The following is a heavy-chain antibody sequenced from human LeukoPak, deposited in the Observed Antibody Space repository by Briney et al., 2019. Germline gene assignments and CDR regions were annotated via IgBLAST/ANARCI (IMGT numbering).Heavy chain of an antibody. J-gene: IGHJ6*02. V-gene: IGHV3-23*01. CDR1: GFTFSSYA. Sequence: GGSLRLSCAASGFTFSSYAMGWVRQAPGKGLEWVSAISGSGGSTYYADSVKGRFTISKDNSKNTLYLQMNSLRAEDTAVYYCAKDRLDIVVVVAATQRRGFMDVWGQGTTVTVSS. D-gene: IGHD2-15*01. CDR3: AKDRLDIVVVVAATQRRGFMDV. CDR2: ISGSGGST.